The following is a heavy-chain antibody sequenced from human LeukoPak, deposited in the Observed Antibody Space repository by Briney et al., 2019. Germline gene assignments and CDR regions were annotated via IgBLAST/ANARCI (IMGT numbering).Heavy chain of an antibody. Sequence: SETLSLTCTVSGGSISSSSYYWGWIRQPPGKGLEWIVSIYYSGSTYYNPALKSRVTISVDRSKNQFSLKLSSVTAADTAVYYCARALPLIVVGDNWFDPWGQGTLVTVSS. V-gene: IGHV4-39*07. CDR1: GGSISSSSYY. CDR3: ARALPLIVVGDNWFDP. J-gene: IGHJ5*02. D-gene: IGHD2-2*01. CDR2: IYYSGST.